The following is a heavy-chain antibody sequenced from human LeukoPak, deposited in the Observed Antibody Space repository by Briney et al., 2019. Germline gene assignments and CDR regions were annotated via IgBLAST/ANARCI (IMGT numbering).Heavy chain of an antibody. Sequence: GGSLRPACASAGFTFSNAWMNWVRQAPGKGLEWVGRIKSKTDGGTTDYAAPVNGRFAISRDDSKNTLYLQMNSLTTDDTAVYYCTTDAVGLDFGDFGGWGDWGQGTLVTVSS. CDR2: IKSKTDGGTT. D-gene: IGHD4-17*01. CDR1: GFTFSNAW. V-gene: IGHV3-15*05. J-gene: IGHJ4*02. CDR3: TTDAVGLDFGDFGGWGD.